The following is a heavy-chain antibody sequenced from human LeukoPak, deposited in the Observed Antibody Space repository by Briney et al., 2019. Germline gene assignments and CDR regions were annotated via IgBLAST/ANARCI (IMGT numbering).Heavy chain of an antibody. CDR2: IYTSGST. J-gene: IGHJ4*02. D-gene: IGHD1-26*01. CDR3: ARDRENGGSYSGVFDY. Sequence: SETLSLTCTVSGGSISSGSYYWSWIRQPAGKGLEWIGRIYTSGSTNYNPSLKSRVTISVDTSKNQFSLKLSSVTAADTAVYYCARDRENGGSYSGVFDYWGQGTLVTVSS. V-gene: IGHV4-61*02. CDR1: GGSISSGSYY.